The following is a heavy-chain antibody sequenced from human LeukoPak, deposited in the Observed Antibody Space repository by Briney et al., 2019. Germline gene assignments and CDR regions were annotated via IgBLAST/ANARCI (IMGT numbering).Heavy chain of an antibody. CDR1: GGSFSGYY. CDR3: ARESGYYDSSGYSRYYYYMDV. Sequence: SETLSLTCAVYGGSFSGYYWSWLRQPPGKGLEWIGEINHSGSTNYNPSLKSRVTISVDTSKNQFSLKLSSVTAADTAVYYCARESGYYDSSGYSRYYYYMDVWGKGTTVTVSS. V-gene: IGHV4-34*01. J-gene: IGHJ6*03. D-gene: IGHD3-22*01. CDR2: INHSGST.